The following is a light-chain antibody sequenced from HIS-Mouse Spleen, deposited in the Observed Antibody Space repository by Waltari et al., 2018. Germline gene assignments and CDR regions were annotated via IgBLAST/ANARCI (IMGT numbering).Light chain of an antibody. CDR1: QGISSW. V-gene: IGKV1-12*02. J-gene: IGKJ3*01. Sequence: DIQMTQSPSSVSASVGDRVTITCRASQGISSWLALYQQKPGKAPKLLIYAASSLQRWVPSRFSGSGSGTDFTLTISSLQPEDFATYYCQQANSFPSFTLFTFGPGTKVDIK. CDR2: AAS. CDR3: QQANSFPSFTLFT.